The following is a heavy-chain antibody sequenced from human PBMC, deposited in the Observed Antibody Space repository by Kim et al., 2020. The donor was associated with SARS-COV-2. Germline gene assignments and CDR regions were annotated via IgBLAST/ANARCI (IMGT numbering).Heavy chain of an antibody. CDR1: GGSISSYY. J-gene: IGHJ4*02. D-gene: IGHD5-18*01. CDR2: IYYSGST. V-gene: IGHV4-59*01. CDR3: AAERGYSYGVDY. Sequence: SETLSLTCTVSGGSISSYYWSWIRQPPGKGLEWIGYIYYSGSTNYNPSLKSRVTISVDTSKNQFSLKLSSVTAADTAVYYCAAERGYSYGVDYWGQGTLVTVSS.